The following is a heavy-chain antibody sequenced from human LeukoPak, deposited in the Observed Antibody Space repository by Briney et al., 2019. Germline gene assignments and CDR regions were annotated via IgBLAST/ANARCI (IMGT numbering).Heavy chain of an antibody. CDR2: VTSYNGDT. J-gene: IGHJ5*02. CDR1: GYTFTSYY. V-gene: IGHV1-18*04. D-gene: IGHD3-9*01. Sequence: ASVKVSCKASGYTFTSYYMHWVRQAPGQGLEWMGWVTSYNGDTNYAQKFQGRVTMSTDTSTSTAHMELRSLRFDDTAIYYCAKDWHILTGRNCFDPWGQGTLVTVSS. CDR3: AKDWHILTGRNCFDP.